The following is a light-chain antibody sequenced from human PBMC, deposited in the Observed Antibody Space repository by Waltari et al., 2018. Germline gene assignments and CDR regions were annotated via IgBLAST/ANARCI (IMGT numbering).Light chain of an antibody. V-gene: IGKV1D-43*01. CDR2: YSY. CDR1: QGISSY. J-gene: IGKJ3*01. CDR3: QQYYSTRT. Sequence: TCWDSQGISSYLAWYQQKPAKGPKLFIYYSYSWQSGFPSRFSGSGSGKDDSLTSSSLQPEDFSTYCGQQYYSTRTFGPGTKVDIK.